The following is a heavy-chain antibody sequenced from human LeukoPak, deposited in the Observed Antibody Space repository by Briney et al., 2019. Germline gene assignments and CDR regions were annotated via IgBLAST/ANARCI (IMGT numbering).Heavy chain of an antibody. Sequence: PGGSLRLSCAASGFSFSDYAMNWVRQAPGKGLEWVSVIYSGGSTYYADSVKGRFTISRDNSKNTLYLQMNSLRAEDTAVYYCARVRSYCSGGSCYLDAFDIWGQGTMVTVSS. J-gene: IGHJ3*02. D-gene: IGHD2-15*01. CDR3: ARVRSYCSGGSCYLDAFDI. CDR1: GFSFSDYA. CDR2: IYSGGST. V-gene: IGHV3-66*01.